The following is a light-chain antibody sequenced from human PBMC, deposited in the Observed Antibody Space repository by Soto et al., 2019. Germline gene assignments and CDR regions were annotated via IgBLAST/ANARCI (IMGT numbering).Light chain of an antibody. V-gene: IGKV3D-20*02. CDR1: QSVSSSY. CDR2: DAS. J-gene: IGKJ5*01. CDR3: QKRSNWPIT. Sequence: EIVWTQSPGTLSLAPGERATLSCRASQSVSSSYLAWYQQKPGQAPRLLIYDASSRPTDIPARFSGSGSGTDVTLTISSLEPEDVALDYGQKRSNWPITCGQGTRLEIK.